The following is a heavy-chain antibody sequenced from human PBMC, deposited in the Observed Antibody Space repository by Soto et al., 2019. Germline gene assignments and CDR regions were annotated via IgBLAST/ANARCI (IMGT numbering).Heavy chain of an antibody. V-gene: IGHV3-23*01. CDR3: AKDLGVLWNYGWFDP. J-gene: IGHJ5*02. Sequence: EVRLLESGGGLVQPGGSLRLSCAASGFTFSSYAMSWVRQAPGKGLEWVSAISGSGGSTYYADSVKGRFTISRDNSKNTLYLQMNSLRAEDTAVYYCAKDLGVLWNYGWFDPWGQGTLVTVSS. D-gene: IGHD1-7*01. CDR1: GFTFSSYA. CDR2: ISGSGGST.